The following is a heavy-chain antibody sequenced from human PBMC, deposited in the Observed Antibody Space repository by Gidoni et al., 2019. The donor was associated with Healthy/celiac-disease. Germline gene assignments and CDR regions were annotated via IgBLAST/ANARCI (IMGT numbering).Heavy chain of an antibody. Sequence: EVQLLDSGGGLVQPGGSLVLSCAASGITFSSYDMRWVRQAPGRGLEWVSAISGSCGSTYYADSVKGLFNIYRAHSKNPLYMQMNSLRAEDKAVYYCAKTQWLVGYYFDYWGQGTLVTVSS. J-gene: IGHJ4*02. CDR1: GITFSSYD. CDR3: AKTQWLVGYYFDY. CDR2: ISGSCGST. D-gene: IGHD6-19*01. V-gene: IGHV3-23*01.